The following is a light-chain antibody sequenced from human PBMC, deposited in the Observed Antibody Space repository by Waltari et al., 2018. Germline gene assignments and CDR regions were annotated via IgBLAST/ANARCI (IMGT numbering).Light chain of an antibody. CDR3: CSYSGSNTWI. V-gene: IGLV2-23*01. CDR2: EGK. CDR1: SSDVGTSNL. Sequence: QSALTQPASVSGSPGPSITISCTGTSSDVGTSNLVPWYQQHPGKGPKLIIYEGKTRPSGVSNRFSGSQSGNTASLTISGLQPEDEAHYYCCSYSGSNTWIFGGGTQLTVL. J-gene: IGLJ2*01.